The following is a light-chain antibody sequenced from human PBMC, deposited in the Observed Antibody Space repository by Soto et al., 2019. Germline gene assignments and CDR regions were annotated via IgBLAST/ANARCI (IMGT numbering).Light chain of an antibody. V-gene: IGLV2-14*01. CDR2: EVS. J-gene: IGLJ1*01. CDR1: SSDVGGYNY. CDR3: SSYTSSSTRV. Sequence: LAQPASVSGSPGQSITISCTGTSSDVGGYNYVSWYQQHPGKAPKLMIYEVSNRPSGVSNRFSGSKSGNTASLTISGLQAEDEADYYCSSYTSSSTRVFGTGTKVTVL.